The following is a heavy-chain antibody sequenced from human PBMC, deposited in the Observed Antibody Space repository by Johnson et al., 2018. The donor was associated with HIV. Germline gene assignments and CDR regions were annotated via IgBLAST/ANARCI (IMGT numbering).Heavy chain of an antibody. D-gene: IGHD1-26*01. CDR2: IRYDGSNK. Sequence: QVQLVESGGGVVQPGRSLRLSCAASGFTFRSYWMSWVRQAPGKGLEWVAFIRYDGSNKYYPDSLKGRFTISRDNSKDTLYLQMNSLRAEDTAVYYCARDKGEYYDAFDIWGQWTMVTVSS. CDR1: GFTFRSYW. J-gene: IGHJ3*02. CDR3: ARDKGEYYDAFDI. V-gene: IGHV3-30*03.